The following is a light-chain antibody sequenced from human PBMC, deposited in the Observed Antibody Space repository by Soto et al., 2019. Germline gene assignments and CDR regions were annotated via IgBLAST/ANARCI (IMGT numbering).Light chain of an antibody. V-gene: IGLV2-18*02. CDR3: SSYKSNRDVV. CDR2: EVS. CDR1: SSDIGTYNR. Sequence: QSVLTQPPSVSGSPGQSVTISCTGTSSDIGTYNRVSWYQQPPGTAPKLVIYEVSYRPSGVPDRFSGSKSGTTASLTISGLPAEDEADYYCSSYKSNRDVVFGGGTKLTVL. J-gene: IGLJ2*01.